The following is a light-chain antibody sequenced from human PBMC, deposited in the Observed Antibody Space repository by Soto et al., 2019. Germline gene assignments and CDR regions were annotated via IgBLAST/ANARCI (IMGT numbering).Light chain of an antibody. CDR1: QSISIY. CDR3: QQSYETPWT. Sequence: DIQMTQSPSSLSASVGDRVTITCRASQSISIYLNWYQQKPGKAPKLLIYATSSLQSGVPSRFSGSGSGTDFTLTISSLQPEDFATYYCQQSYETPWTFGQGTKVEIK. V-gene: IGKV1-39*01. J-gene: IGKJ1*01. CDR2: ATS.